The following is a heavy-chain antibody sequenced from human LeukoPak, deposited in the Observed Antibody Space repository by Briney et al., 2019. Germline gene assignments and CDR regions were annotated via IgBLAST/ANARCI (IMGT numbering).Heavy chain of an antibody. CDR1: GYTFTGYY. D-gene: IGHD1-26*01. Sequence: ASVKVSCKASGYTFTGYYMHWVRQAPGQGLEWMGWINPNSGGTNYAQKFQGWVTMTRDTSISTAYMELSRLRSDDTAVYYCARDGPRVGATTYYYYYGMDVWGQGTTVTVSS. J-gene: IGHJ6*02. CDR2: INPNSGGT. CDR3: ARDGPRVGATTYYYYYGMDV. V-gene: IGHV1-2*04.